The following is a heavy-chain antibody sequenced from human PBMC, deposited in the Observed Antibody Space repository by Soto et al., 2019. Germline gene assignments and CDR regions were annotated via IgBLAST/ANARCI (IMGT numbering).Heavy chain of an antibody. Sequence: EVQLLESGGALVQPGGSLRLSCAASGLTFSDYAMSWVRQAPGKGLEWVSTISDSGDSTFFADSVKGRFTISRDNPKNTVFLQMNSLRAEDTAVYYCAKGYLGWRDTAVPNYWGQGTLVTVSS. J-gene: IGHJ4*02. D-gene: IGHD4-17*01. CDR3: AKGYLGWRDTAVPNY. CDR1: GLTFSDYA. CDR2: ISDSGDST. V-gene: IGHV3-23*01.